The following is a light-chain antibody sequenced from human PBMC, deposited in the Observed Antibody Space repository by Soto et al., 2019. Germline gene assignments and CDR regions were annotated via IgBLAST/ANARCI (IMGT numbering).Light chain of an antibody. Sequence: SYELTQPPSVSVAPGQTARLTCGGNNIGSKNVHWYQQKPGQAPVLVVYDDSDRPSGIPERFSGSNSGNTATLTISRVEAGDEADYYCQVWDNGSGGGVFGTGTKVTVL. J-gene: IGLJ1*01. CDR2: DDS. CDR3: QVWDNGSGGGV. V-gene: IGLV3-21*02. CDR1: NIGSKN.